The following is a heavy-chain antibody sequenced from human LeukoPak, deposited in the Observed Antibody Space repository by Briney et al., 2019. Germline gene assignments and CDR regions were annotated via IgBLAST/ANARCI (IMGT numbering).Heavy chain of an antibody. CDR1: GFTFSDYY. CDR2: ISSRSSYT. Sequence: GGSLRLSCAASGFTFSDYYVSWIRQAPGKGLEWISYISSRSSYTKYADSVKGRLTISRDNAKNSLYLQMNSLRAEDTAVYYCARVLSSSWGAYYYYGMDVWGQGTTVTVSS. J-gene: IGHJ6*02. D-gene: IGHD6-13*01. CDR3: ARVLSSSWGAYYYYGMDV. V-gene: IGHV3-11*06.